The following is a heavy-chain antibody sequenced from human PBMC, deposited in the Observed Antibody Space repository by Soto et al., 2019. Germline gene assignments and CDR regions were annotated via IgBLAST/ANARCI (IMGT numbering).Heavy chain of an antibody. CDR2: IYHSGST. Sequence: SETLSLTCAVSGGSISSGNWWSWVRQSPRKGLEWIGGIYHSGSTNHNPSLKSRLTISVDKSKNQFSLKLTSVTAADTAVYYCTRQRGDFWGQGTLVTVSS. D-gene: IGHD3-16*01. V-gene: IGHV4-4*02. CDR3: TRQRGDF. J-gene: IGHJ4*02. CDR1: GGSISSGNW.